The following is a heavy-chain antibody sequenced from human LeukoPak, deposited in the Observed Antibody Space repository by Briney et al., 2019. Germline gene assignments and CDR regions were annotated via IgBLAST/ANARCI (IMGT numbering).Heavy chain of an antibody. CDR2: IYTSGST. D-gene: IGHD2-8*01. Sequence: SETLSLACTVSGGSISSGSYCWSWIRQPAGKGLEWIGRIYTSGSTNYNPSLKSRVTISVDTSKNQFSLKLSSVTAADTAVYYCASSNAIPKYYFDYWGQGTLVTVSS. V-gene: IGHV4-61*02. J-gene: IGHJ4*02. CDR1: GGSISSGSYC. CDR3: ASSNAIPKYYFDY.